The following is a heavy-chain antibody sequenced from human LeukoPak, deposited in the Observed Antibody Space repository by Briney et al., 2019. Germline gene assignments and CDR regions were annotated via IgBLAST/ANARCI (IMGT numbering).Heavy chain of an antibody. D-gene: IGHD3-10*01. CDR1: GGSISNYY. CDR3: ARFGITVVRGGKYYFDY. J-gene: IGHJ4*02. CDR2: IYYSGAT. V-gene: IGHV4-59*08. Sequence: RPSETLSLTGTVSGGSISNYYWSWIRQPPGKGLEWIGHIYYSGATKYNPSLKSRITISVDTSKNQFSLMLSSVTAADTAVYYCARFGITVVRGGKYYFDYWGQGTLVTVSS.